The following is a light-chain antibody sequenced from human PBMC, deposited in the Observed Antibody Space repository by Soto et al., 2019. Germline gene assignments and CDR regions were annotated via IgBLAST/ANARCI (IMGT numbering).Light chain of an antibody. J-gene: IGKJ5*01. CDR2: DAS. V-gene: IGKV3-11*01. CDR3: QQRSDWPPWT. Sequence: EIVLTQSPATLSLSPGQRATLSCRASQSVGSYLAWYQQKPGQAPRLLIYDASNRPPGIPARFSGSGSGTDFTLTISSLESEDFALYYCQQRSDWPPWTFGQGTRLEIK. CDR1: QSVGSY.